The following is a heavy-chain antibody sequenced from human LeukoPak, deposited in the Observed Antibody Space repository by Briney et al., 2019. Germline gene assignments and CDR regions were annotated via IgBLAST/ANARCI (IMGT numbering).Heavy chain of an antibody. Sequence: GGSLRLSCAAAGFTFDDYFMGWVRQAPGKGLEWVSYITNSGYTMYYADSVRGRFTISKDNAKNSLYLHMSGLRAEDTAVYYCAGSRARIAAAVYYFDYWGQGTPVTVSS. CDR2: ITNSGYTM. V-gene: IGHV3-11*01. D-gene: IGHD6-13*01. CDR1: GFTFDDYF. J-gene: IGHJ4*02. CDR3: AGSRARIAAAVYYFDY.